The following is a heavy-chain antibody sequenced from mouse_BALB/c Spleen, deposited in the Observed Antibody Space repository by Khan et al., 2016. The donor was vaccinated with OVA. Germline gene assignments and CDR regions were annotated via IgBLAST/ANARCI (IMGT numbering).Heavy chain of an antibody. CDR2: ILPGSGRN. CDR1: GYTFSSYW. D-gene: IGHD1-1*01. J-gene: IGHJ3*01. CDR3: ARGKYCGSSSWFGY. V-gene: IGHV1-9*01. Sequence: VQLQESGAELMKPGASVKISCKATGYTFSSYWIEWVKQRPGHGLEWIGEILPGSGRNNYNEKFKGKATFTADTSSNTAYMQLSNLTSDDSAVYYCARGKYCGSSSWFGYWGQGTLVTVSA.